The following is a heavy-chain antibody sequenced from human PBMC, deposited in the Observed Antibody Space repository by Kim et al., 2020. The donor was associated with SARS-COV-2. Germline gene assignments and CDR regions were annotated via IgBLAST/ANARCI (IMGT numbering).Heavy chain of an antibody. CDR3: ARERPSIAAGGIAAAGYHEDAFDI. V-gene: IGHV1-46*01. Sequence: ASVKVSCKASGYTFTSYYMHWVRQAPGQGLEWMGIINPSGGSTSYAQKFQGRVTMTRDTSTSTVYMELSSLRSEDTAVYYCARERPSIAAGGIAAAGYHEDAFDIWGQGTMVTVSS. D-gene: IGHD6-13*01. CDR2: INPSGGST. J-gene: IGHJ3*02. CDR1: GYTFTSYY.